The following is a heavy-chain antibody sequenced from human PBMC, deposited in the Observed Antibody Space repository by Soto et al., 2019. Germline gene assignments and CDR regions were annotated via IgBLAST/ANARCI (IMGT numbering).Heavy chain of an antibody. J-gene: IGHJ4*02. CDR3: AREVVVVAATLFDY. Sequence: SETLSLTCTVSGGSISSGDYYWSWIRQPPGKGLEWIGYIYYSGSTYYNPSLKSRVTISVDTSKNQFSLKLSSVTAADTAVYYCAREVVVVAATLFDYWGQGTRVTVCS. D-gene: IGHD2-15*01. CDR2: IYYSGST. CDR1: GGSISSGDYY. V-gene: IGHV4-30-4*01.